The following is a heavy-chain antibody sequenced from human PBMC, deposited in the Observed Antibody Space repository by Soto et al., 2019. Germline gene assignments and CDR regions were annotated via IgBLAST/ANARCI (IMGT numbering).Heavy chain of an antibody. Sequence: VGSLRLSCAASGFTFSIFGMHWVRQAPGKGLEWVALISYDASNQYYADSVRGRFTISRDNSKNTLYLQLNSLRAEDSAVYYCAKGTTRWLQSLLDFWGRGALVTVSS. CDR2: ISYDASNQ. J-gene: IGHJ4*02. CDR1: GFTFSIFG. CDR3: AKGTTRWLQSLLDF. D-gene: IGHD5-12*01. V-gene: IGHV3-30*18.